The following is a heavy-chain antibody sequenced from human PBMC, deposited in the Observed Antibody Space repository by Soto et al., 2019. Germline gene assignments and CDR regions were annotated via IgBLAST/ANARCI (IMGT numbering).Heavy chain of an antibody. Sequence: HPGGSLRLSCAASGFIFSTYGMHWVRQAPGKGLEWLSVISYDGNNKYYADSVKGRFTISRDNSKNTLWLQMDSLRTEDTAVYYCAKDLLLTTITTVGDWGQGTLVTAPQ. V-gene: IGHV3-30*18. CDR2: ISYDGNNK. J-gene: IGHJ4*02. CDR3: AKDLLLTTITTVGD. D-gene: IGHD4-17*01. CDR1: GFIFSTYG.